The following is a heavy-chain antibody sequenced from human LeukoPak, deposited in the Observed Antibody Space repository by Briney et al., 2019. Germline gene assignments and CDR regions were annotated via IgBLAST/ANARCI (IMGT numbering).Heavy chain of an antibody. V-gene: IGHV3-30*03. J-gene: IGHJ2*01. CDR2: ISSDGSNK. CDR3: ARWDSSSSKGFDL. D-gene: IGHD6-6*01. Sequence: GGSLRLSCAASGFTFSSYSMNWVRQAPGKGLEWVAVISSDGSNKYYADSVEARFTISRGNSKNTLYLQMNSLRPEDTAVYYCARWDSSSSKGFDLWGRGTLVTVSS. CDR1: GFTFSSYS.